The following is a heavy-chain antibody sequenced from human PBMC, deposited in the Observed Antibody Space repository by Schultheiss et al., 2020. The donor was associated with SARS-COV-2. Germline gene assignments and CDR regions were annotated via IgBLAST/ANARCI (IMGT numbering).Heavy chain of an antibody. V-gene: IGHV4-39*01. D-gene: IGHD3-16*01. Sequence: SQTLSLTCTVSGGSISSGTYYWGWIRQPPGKELEWIGSFDYSGSTYYNPSLKSRVTISVDTSKNQFSLKLSSVTAADTAVYYCVWGSATDAFDIWGQGTMVTVSS. CDR3: VWGSATDAFDI. J-gene: IGHJ3*02. CDR1: GGSISSGTYY. CDR2: FDYSGST.